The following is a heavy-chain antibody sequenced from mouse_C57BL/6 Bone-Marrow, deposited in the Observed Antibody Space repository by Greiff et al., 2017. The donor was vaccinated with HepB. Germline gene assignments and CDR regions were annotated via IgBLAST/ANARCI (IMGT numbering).Heavy chain of an antibody. CDR1: GYTFTSYW. V-gene: IGHV1-61*01. CDR3: ARRPRYAIDY. Sequence: QVQLQQPGAELVRPGSSVKLSCKASGYTFTSYWMDWVKQRPGQGLEWIGNIYPSDSETHYNQKFKDKATLTVDKSSSTAYMQLSSLTSEDSAVYYCARRPRYAIDYWGQGTSVTVSS. CDR2: IYPSDSET. J-gene: IGHJ4*01.